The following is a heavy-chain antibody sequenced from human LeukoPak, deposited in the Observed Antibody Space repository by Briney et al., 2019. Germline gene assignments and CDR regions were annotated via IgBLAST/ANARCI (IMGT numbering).Heavy chain of an antibody. CDR1: GFSFSTYW. J-gene: IGHJ4*02. CDR2: ISGSGGST. Sequence: GGSLRLSCVASGFSFSTYWMSWVRQAPGKGLEWVSAISGSGGSTYYADSVKGRFTISRDNSKNTLYLQMNSLRAEDTAVYYCAKDLGSVATSLVWDQGTLVTVSS. V-gene: IGHV3-23*01. CDR3: AKDLGSVATSLV. D-gene: IGHD5-12*01.